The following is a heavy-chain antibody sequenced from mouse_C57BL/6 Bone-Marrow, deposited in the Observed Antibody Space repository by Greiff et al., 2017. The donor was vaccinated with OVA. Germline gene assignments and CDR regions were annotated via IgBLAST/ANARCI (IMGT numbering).Heavy chain of an antibody. D-gene: IGHD2-1*01. J-gene: IGHJ4*01. Sequence: EVKLVESGDGLVKPGGSLKLSCAASGFTFSSYAMSWVRQTPEKRLEWVAYISNGGDYIYYADTVKGRFTISRDNARNTLYLQMSSLKSEDTAMYCCTRLLDAMDYWGQGTSVTVSS. CDR1: GFTFSSYA. CDR2: ISNGGDYI. V-gene: IGHV5-9-1*02. CDR3: TRLLDAMDY.